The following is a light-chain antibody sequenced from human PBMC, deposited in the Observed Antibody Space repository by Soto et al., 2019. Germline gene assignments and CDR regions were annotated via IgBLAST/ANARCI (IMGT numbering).Light chain of an antibody. V-gene: IGKV3-20*01. CDR3: QQSYNGPFT. J-gene: IGKJ3*01. CDR2: RTF. CDR1: QSIASSY. Sequence: EIVLTQSPGTLSLSPGERATLSCRASQSIASSYLAWYQQKPGQPPRLLLYRTFNRATGIPDRFSGSGSGTDFTLTISRLEPEDFATYYCQQSYNGPFTFGPGTKVDI.